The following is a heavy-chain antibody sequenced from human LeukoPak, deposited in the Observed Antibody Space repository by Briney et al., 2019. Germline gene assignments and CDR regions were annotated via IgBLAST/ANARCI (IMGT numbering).Heavy chain of an antibody. V-gene: IGHV1-2*02. CDR2: INPDSGDT. J-gene: IGHJ5*02. D-gene: IGHD3-10*01. CDR3: ARGDYYGSGSYYKVGNWFDP. Sequence: ASVKVSCKASGYTFTRWNFSWVRQAPGQGLEWMGWINPDSGDTNYAQRFQGRVTLTRDMSISTAYMELSSLRSDDTAVFYCARGDYYGSGSYYKVGNWFDPWGQGTLVTVSS. CDR1: GYTFTRWN.